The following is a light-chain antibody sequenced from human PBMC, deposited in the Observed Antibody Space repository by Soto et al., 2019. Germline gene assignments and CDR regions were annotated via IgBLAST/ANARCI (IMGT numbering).Light chain of an antibody. CDR2: KVS. CDR3: QQRSNWPRT. V-gene: IGKV2-30*02. J-gene: IGKJ1*01. Sequence: DVVMTQSPLSLPVTLGQPASISCRSSQSLVHSDGNTYLNWFQQRPGQSPRRLIYKVSNRDSGVPDRFSGSGSGTDFTLTISSLEPEDFAVYYCQQRSNWPRTFGQGTKVDIK. CDR1: QSLVHSDGNTY.